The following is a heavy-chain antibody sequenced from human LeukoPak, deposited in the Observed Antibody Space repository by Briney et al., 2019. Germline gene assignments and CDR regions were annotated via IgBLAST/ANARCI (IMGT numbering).Heavy chain of an antibody. V-gene: IGHV3-23*01. CDR2: ISGSGGST. CDR3: AKDRMRSSAGKDFQH. Sequence: GGSLRLSCAASGFTFSSYAMSWVRQAPGKGLEWVSAISGSGGSTYYADSVKGRFTISRDNSKNTLYLQMNSPRAEDTAVYYCAKDRMRSSAGKDFQHWGQGTLVTVSS. CDR1: GFTFSSYA. J-gene: IGHJ1*01. D-gene: IGHD6-13*01.